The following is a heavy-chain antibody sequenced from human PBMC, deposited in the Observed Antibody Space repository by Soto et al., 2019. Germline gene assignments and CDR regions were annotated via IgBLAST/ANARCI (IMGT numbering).Heavy chain of an antibody. J-gene: IGHJ4*02. V-gene: IGHV3-33*01. Sequence: GGSLRLSCAASGFTFSYYGMHWVRQAPGKGLEWVAGIWFDGRDEYYADSLKGRITISRDNSQSTLYLQMNSLRAEDTAVYYCARDGDTSSHYSYFDYWGQGTLVTVSS. D-gene: IGHD3-22*01. CDR3: ARDGDTSSHYSYFDY. CDR1: GFTFSYYG. CDR2: IWFDGRDE.